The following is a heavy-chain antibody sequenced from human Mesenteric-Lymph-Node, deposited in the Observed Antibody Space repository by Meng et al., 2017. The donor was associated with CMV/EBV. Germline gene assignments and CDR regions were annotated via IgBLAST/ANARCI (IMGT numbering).Heavy chain of an antibody. CDR3: AKGLNPLTLFALAVDY. V-gene: IGHV3-43*01. J-gene: IGHJ4*02. D-gene: IGHD3-3*01. CDR1: GFTFDDYT. CDR2: ISWEGGST. Sequence: GESLKISCAASGFTFDDYTMHWVRQAPGKGLEWVSLISWEGGSTFYADSVKGRFTISRDNRKNSLYLQMNSLRTEDTAFYYCAKGLNPLTLFALAVDYWGQGTLVTVSS.